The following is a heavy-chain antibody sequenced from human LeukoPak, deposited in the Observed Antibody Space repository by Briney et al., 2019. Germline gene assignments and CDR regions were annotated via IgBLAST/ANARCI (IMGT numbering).Heavy chain of an antibody. D-gene: IGHD1-26*01. CDR2: ISYDGSNK. V-gene: IGHV3-30*18. CDR1: GFTFSSYG. J-gene: IGHJ4*02. CDR3: AKDRQWELLMSYFDY. Sequence: GRSLRLSCAASGFTFSSYGMHWVRQAPGKGLEWVAVISYDGSNKYYADSVKGRFTISRDNSKSTLYLQMNSLRAEDTAVYYCAKDRQWELLMSYFDYWGQGTLVTVSS.